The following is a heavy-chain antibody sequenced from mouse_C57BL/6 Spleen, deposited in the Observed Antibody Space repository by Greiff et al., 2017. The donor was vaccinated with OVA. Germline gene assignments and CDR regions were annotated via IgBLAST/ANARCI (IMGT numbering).Heavy chain of an antibody. CDR1: GYTFTDYY. Sequence: EVQLQQSGPELVKPGASVKISCKASGYTFTDYYMNWVKQSHGKSLEWIGDINPNNGGTSYNQKFKGKATLTVDKSSSTAYMELRSLTSEDSAVYYCARRSVDYYGSSPDYWGQGTTLTVSS. D-gene: IGHD1-1*01. V-gene: IGHV1-26*01. CDR2: INPNNGGT. J-gene: IGHJ2*01. CDR3: ARRSVDYYGSSPDY.